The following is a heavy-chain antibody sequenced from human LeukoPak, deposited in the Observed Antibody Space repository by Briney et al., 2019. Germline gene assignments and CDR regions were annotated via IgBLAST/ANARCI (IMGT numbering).Heavy chain of an antibody. CDR3: ARGGYCSGGSCYSSPWFDP. J-gene: IGHJ5*02. CDR1: GFNFSSYN. D-gene: IGHD2-15*01. CDR2: ISSSSSYI. Sequence: KSGGSLRLSCAASGFNFSSYNMNWVRQAPGKGLEWVSSISSSSSYIYYADSVKGRFTISRDNAKNSLYLQMNSLRAEDTAVYYCARGGYCSGGSCYSSPWFDPWGQGTLVTVSS. V-gene: IGHV3-21*01.